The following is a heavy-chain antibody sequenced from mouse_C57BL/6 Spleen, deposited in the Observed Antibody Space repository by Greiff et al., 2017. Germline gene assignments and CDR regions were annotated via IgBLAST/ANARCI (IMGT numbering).Heavy chain of an antibody. CDR2: INPGSGGT. J-gene: IGHJ3*01. CDR1: GYAFTNYL. V-gene: IGHV1-54*01. CDR3: ARSFPAWFAY. Sequence: VKLQESGAELVRPGTSVKVSCKASGYAFTNYLIEWVKQRPGQGLEWIGVINPGSGGTNYNEKFKGKATLTADKSSSTAYMQLSSLTSEDSAVYFCARSFPAWFAYWGQGTLVTVSA.